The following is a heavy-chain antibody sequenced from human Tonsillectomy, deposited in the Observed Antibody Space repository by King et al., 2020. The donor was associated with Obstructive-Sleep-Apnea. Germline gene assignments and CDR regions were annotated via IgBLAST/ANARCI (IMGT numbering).Heavy chain of an antibody. CDR1: GGSISSSSYY. CDR2: IYYSGST. Sequence: LQLQESGPGLVKPSETLSLTCTVSGGSISSSSYYWGWIRQPPGKGLEWIGSIYYSGSTYYNPSLKSRVTISVDTSKNQFSLKLSSVTAADTAVYYCARLPITIFGVVGINFDYWGQGTLVTVSS. V-gene: IGHV4-39*07. J-gene: IGHJ4*02. CDR3: ARLPITIFGVVGINFDY. D-gene: IGHD3-3*01.